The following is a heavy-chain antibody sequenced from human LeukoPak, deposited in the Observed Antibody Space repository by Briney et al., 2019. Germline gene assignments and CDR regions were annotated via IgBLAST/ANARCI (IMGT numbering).Heavy chain of an antibody. J-gene: IGHJ4*02. CDR1: GFTFSIYA. Sequence: GGSVTLSCAASGFTFSIYAVTWVRQAPGKGLEWVSAISGYGRSRDYADSVKGRFTISRDNSKNTLYLQMNSLRAEDTALYYCAKRVGGTPEYWGLGTLASVSP. CDR3: AKRVGGTPEY. D-gene: IGHD1-26*01. V-gene: IGHV3-23*01. CDR2: ISGYGRSR.